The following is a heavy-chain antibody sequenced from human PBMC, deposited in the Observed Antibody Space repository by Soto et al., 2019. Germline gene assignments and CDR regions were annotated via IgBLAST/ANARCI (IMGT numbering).Heavy chain of an antibody. D-gene: IGHD3-22*01. J-gene: IGHJ4*02. V-gene: IGHV3-48*02. CDR1: GFTFSSYS. CDR3: ARDFDSLNDY. CDR2: ISPSSSTM. Sequence: EVQLVESGGGLVQPGGSLRLSCAASGFTFSSYSMNWFRQAPGKGLEWLSYISPSSSTMYYADSVKGRFTISRDNAKNSLVLQMNSLRDEDTAVYYCARDFDSLNDYWGQGTLVTVSS.